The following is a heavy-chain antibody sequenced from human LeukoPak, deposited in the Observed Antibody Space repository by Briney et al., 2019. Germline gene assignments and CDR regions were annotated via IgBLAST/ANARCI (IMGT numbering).Heavy chain of an antibody. Sequence: SETLSLTCTVSGDSMSSYHWSWLRQPPGKGLEWIGYVIFSGRTNYNPSLKSRVIISVDKSKNQFSLKVNSVTAADTAVYYCATHRVVASAGWFDPWGQGTLVIVSS. D-gene: IGHD2-2*01. V-gene: IGHV4-59*08. CDR2: VIFSGRT. J-gene: IGHJ5*02. CDR1: GDSMSSYH. CDR3: ATHRVVASAGWFDP.